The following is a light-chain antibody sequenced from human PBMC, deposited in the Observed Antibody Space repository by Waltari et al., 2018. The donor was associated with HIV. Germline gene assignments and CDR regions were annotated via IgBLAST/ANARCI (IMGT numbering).Light chain of an antibody. CDR3: QSYGTGLSDPYV. V-gene: IGLV1-40*01. CDR2: GTN. J-gene: IGLJ1*01. Sequence: HSVLAQPPSVSGAPGQRVTISCTGSSSNIGAAGNDVHWYQQLPGTAPKLLIGGTNKRPSGVPDRFSGCKSGSSASLAITGLQTEDEADYYCQSYGTGLSDPYVFGTGTKVTVL. CDR1: SSNIGAAGND.